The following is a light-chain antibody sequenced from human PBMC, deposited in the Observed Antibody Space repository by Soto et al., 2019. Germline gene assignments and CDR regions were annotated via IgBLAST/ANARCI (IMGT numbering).Light chain of an antibody. CDR2: GAS. CDR1: QSVKKNY. CDR3: QQYGGLPRT. V-gene: IGKV3-20*01. Sequence: EVVLTQSPGTLSLSPGESATLSCRASQSVKKNYLAWFQQKPGQAPRLLIYGASNRATGIPGRFRGSGSGTDFTLAISRLEPEDFAVYYCQQYGGLPRTFGQGTKVDIK. J-gene: IGKJ1*01.